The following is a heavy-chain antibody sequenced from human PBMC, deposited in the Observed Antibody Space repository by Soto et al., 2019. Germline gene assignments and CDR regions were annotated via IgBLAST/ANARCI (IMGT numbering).Heavy chain of an antibody. Sequence: VGCLRLPCAASGFTFSSYWMHWVRQAPGEGLVWVSYIKPDGSRTKDADSVKGRFTISRDNARNTLYLRMNSLRAEDTAVYYCARDTNWSYDSWGRGTLVSVSS. CDR3: ARDTNWSYDS. D-gene: IGHD1-1*01. V-gene: IGHV3-74*03. CDR1: GFTFSSYW. J-gene: IGHJ4*02. CDR2: IKPDGSRT.